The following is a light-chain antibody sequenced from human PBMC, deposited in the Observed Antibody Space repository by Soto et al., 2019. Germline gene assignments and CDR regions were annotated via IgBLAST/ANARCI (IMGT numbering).Light chain of an antibody. CDR2: GAS. J-gene: IGKJ2*01. CDR1: QSVSSTF. Sequence: EFVLTQSPGTLSLSPGERATLSCRASQSVSSTFLAWYQQKPGQAPRLLIYGASSRATGIPDRFSGSGSGTDFTLTISSLEPEDFAVYYCQQYGSSPPMYTFGQGTKLEIK. V-gene: IGKV3-20*01. CDR3: QQYGSSPPMYT.